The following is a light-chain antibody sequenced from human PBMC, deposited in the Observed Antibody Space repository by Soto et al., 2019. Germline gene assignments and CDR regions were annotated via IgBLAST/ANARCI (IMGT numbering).Light chain of an antibody. CDR1: QSISNY. CDR3: QLRSNWPPPWT. J-gene: IGKJ1*01. CDR2: DAS. Sequence: EIVLTQSPATLSLSPGERATLSCRASQSISNYLAWYQHKPGQAPRLLIYDASSRATGIPARFSGSGSGTDFNRTISSLEPEDFEVYFCQLRSNWPPPWTFGQGTKVDLK. V-gene: IGKV3-11*01.